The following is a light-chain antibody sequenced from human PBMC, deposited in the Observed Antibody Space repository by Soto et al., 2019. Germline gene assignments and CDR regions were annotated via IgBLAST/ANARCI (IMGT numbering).Light chain of an antibody. CDR2: DAS. CDR3: QQYHRSSIT. CDR1: QSLNND. Sequence: DVQRTQSTSSLSASLGDRVTITCRASQSLNNDLAWYQQKPGKAPNLLIYDASTLERGVPSRFSGTGSGTEFTLAINSLQPDDFAAYYCQQYHRSSITFGQGTLLEVK. V-gene: IGKV1-5*01. J-gene: IGKJ5*01.